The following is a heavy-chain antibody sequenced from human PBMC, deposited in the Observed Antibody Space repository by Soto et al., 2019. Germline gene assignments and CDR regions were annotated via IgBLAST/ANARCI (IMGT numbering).Heavy chain of an antibody. Sequence: PSETLSLTCTVSGGSITSDYSCWSWIRQHPGKGLEWIGYIYNSGSTYYNPSLQSRVTISADTSKNQFSLKLSSVTAADTAVYYCARDPAPWGQGTLVTVSS. V-gene: IGHV4-31*03. CDR3: ARDPAP. CDR1: GGSITSDYSC. CDR2: IYNSGST. J-gene: IGHJ5*02.